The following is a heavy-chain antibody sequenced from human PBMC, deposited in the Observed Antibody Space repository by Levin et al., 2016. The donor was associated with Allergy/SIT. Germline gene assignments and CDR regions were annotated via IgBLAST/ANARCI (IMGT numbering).Heavy chain of an antibody. V-gene: IGHV4-34*01. CDR2: INHSGST. J-gene: IGHJ3*02. Sequence: PGKGLEWIGEINHSGSTNYNPSLKSRVTISVDTSKNQFSLKLSSVTAADTAVYYCARRPAAIRKKNAFDIWGQGTMVTVSS. D-gene: IGHD2-2*01. CDR3: ARRPAAIRKKNAFDI.